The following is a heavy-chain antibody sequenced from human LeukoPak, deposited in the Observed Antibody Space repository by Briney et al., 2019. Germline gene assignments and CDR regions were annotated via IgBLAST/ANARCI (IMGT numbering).Heavy chain of an antibody. Sequence: SETLSLTCAVSGYSISSGYYWGWIRQPPGKGLEWIGSIYHSGSTYYNPSLKSRVTISVDTSKNQVSLKLSSVTAADTAVYYCARHLNSYGPYHWFDPWGQGTLVTVSS. CDR2: IYHSGST. J-gene: IGHJ5*02. CDR3: ARHLNSYGPYHWFDP. D-gene: IGHD5-18*01. CDR1: GYSISSGYY. V-gene: IGHV4-38-2*01.